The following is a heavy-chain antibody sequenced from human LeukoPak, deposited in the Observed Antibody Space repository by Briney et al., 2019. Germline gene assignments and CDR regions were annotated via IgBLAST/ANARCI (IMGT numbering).Heavy chain of an antibody. D-gene: IGHD3-3*01. V-gene: IGHV4-38-2*02. J-gene: IGHJ6*03. Sequence: SETLSLTCTVSGYSISSGYYWGWIRQPPGKGLEWIGSIYHSGSTYYNPSLKSRVTISVDTSKNQFSLKLSSVTAADTAVYYCARRKVLRFLPYYYYMDVWGKGTTVTVSS. CDR1: GYSISSGYY. CDR2: IYHSGST. CDR3: ARRKVLRFLPYYYYMDV.